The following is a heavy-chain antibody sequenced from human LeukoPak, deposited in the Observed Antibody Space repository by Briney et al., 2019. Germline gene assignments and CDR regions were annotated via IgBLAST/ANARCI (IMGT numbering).Heavy chain of an antibody. J-gene: IGHJ5*02. CDR3: ARERPHTYRFDP. V-gene: IGHV1-46*01. D-gene: IGHD6-25*01. CDR1: GYTFTNYY. Sequence: GASVKVSCKASGYTFTNYYMHWMRHAPGQGLEWMGIINPSSGGTIYAQKFQGRVTMTRDTSTTTVYMELSSPGSEDTAVYYCARERPHTYRFDPWGQGTLVTVSS. CDR2: INPSSGGT.